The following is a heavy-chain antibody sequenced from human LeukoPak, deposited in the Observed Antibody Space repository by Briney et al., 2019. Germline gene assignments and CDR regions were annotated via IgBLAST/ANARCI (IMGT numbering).Heavy chain of an antibody. V-gene: IGHV1-8*03. D-gene: IGHD3/OR15-3a*01. J-gene: IGHJ3*02. Sequence: APVKVSCKAAGYSFTTFHINWVRQAPGQGPEWMGWVNPDTGETGFAQKFQGRVTIAQNTSITTVYMELSSLTSEDTAVYYCARRGLVAGIYDLVYGFDIWGQGTMVTVSS. CDR1: GYSFTTFH. CDR2: VNPDTGET. CDR3: ARRGLVAGIYDLVYGFDI.